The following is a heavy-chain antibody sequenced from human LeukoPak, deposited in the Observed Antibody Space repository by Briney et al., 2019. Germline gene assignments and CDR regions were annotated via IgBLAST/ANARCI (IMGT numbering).Heavy chain of an antibody. CDR3: ATARIRFLDPRSFDY. CDR1: GYTLTELS. Sequence: ASVKVSCKVSGYTLTELSMHWVRQAPGKGLEWMGGFDPEDGETIYAQKFQGRVTMTEDTSTDTVYMELSSLRSEDTAVYYCATARIRFLDPRSFDYWGQGTLVTVSS. D-gene: IGHD3-3*01. CDR2: FDPEDGET. J-gene: IGHJ4*02. V-gene: IGHV1-24*01.